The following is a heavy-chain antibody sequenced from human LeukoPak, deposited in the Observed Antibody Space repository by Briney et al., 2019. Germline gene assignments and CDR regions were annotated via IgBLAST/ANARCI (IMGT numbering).Heavy chain of an antibody. CDR2: IYYSGST. Sequence: PSETLSLTCTVSGGSISSYYWSWIRQPPGKGLEWIGYIYYSGSTNYNPSLKSRVTISVDTSKNQFSLKLSSVTAADTAVYYCAATTYCSSTSCYGFDYWGQGTLVTVSS. CDR1: GGSISSYY. V-gene: IGHV4-59*01. D-gene: IGHD2-2*01. J-gene: IGHJ4*02. CDR3: AATTYCSSTSCYGFDY.